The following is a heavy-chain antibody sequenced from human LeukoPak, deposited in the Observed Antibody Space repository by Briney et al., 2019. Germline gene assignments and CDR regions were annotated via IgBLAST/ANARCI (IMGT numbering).Heavy chain of an antibody. Sequence: ASVKVSCKASGGTFSSYAISWVRQAPGQGLEWMGGIIPIFGTANYAQKFQGRVTITADESTSTAYMELSSLRTEDTAVYYCARGPVNGMVRGEKHFDYWGQGTLVTVST. V-gene: IGHV1-69*01. CDR3: ARGPVNGMVRGEKHFDY. CDR2: IIPIFGTA. CDR1: GGTFSSYA. D-gene: IGHD3-10*01. J-gene: IGHJ4*02.